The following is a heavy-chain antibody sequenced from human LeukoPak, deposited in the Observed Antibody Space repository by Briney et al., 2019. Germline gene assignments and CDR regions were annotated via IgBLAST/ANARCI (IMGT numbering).Heavy chain of an antibody. CDR1: GGSFSGYY. Sequence: SETLSLTCAVYGGSFSGYYWSWIRQPPGKGLEWIGEINHSGSTNYNPSLKSRVTISVDTSKNQFSLKLSSVTAADTAVYYCASRQRPILIGYEYYGMDVWGQGTTVTVSS. V-gene: IGHV4-34*01. J-gene: IGHJ6*02. CDR3: ASRQRPILIGYEYYGMDV. D-gene: IGHD3-9*01. CDR2: INHSGST.